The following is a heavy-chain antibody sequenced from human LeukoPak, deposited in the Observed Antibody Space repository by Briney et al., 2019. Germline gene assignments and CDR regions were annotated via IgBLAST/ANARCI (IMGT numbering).Heavy chain of an antibody. Sequence: GASVKVSCKASGGTFSSYAISWVRQAPGQGLEWMGGIIPIFGTANYAQKFQGRVTITADKSTSTAYMELSSLRSEDTAVYYCALSLGLDYYYYYYYVDVWGKGTTVTVSS. D-gene: IGHD3-16*01. CDR1: GGTFSSYA. J-gene: IGHJ6*03. CDR2: IIPIFGTA. CDR3: ALSLGLDYYYYYYYVDV. V-gene: IGHV1-69*06.